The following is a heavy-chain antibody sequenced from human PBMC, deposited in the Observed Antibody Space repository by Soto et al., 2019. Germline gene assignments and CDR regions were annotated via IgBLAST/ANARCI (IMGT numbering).Heavy chain of an antibody. Sequence: SETLSLTCTVSGGSISSGVYYWTWIRQHPGKGLEWIGYIYYSGSTYYNPSLKSRVTISVDTSKNQFSLKLSSVTAADTAVYYCASRTPSTDAFDIWGQGTMVTVSS. CDR1: GGSISSGVYY. D-gene: IGHD2-2*01. CDR2: IYYSGST. V-gene: IGHV4-31*03. CDR3: ASRTPSTDAFDI. J-gene: IGHJ3*02.